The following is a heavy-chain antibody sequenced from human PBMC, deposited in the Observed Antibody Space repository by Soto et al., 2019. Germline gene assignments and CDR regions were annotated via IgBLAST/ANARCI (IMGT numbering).Heavy chain of an antibody. CDR1: GGSISSSSYY. V-gene: IGHV4-39*07. D-gene: IGHD6-13*01. Sequence: SETLSLTCTVSGGSISSSSYYWGWIRQPPGKGLEWIGSIYYSGSTYYNPPLKSRVTISVDTSKNQFSLKLSSVTAADTAVYYCARDTAGTADAFDIWGQGTMVTVSS. CDR3: ARDTAGTADAFDI. J-gene: IGHJ3*02. CDR2: IYYSGST.